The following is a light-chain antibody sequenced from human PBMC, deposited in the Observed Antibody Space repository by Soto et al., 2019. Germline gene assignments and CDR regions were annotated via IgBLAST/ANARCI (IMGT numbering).Light chain of an antibody. Sequence: IVLTCSPVRSSLCPGGTALLSCRDIQSVSSSYLAWYQQKPGQPPRLLIYGAFNRAAGIQARFSGSGSGTDFTLTISCLEPEDSAVYYFQQRNIGNTVKFGQGTRLEIK. CDR2: GAF. J-gene: IGKJ5*01. CDR3: QQRNIGNTVK. CDR1: QSVSSSY. V-gene: IGKV3D-20*02.